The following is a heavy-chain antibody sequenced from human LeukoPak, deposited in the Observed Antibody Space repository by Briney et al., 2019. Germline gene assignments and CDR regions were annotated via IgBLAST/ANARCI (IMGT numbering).Heavy chain of an antibody. CDR2: VYYSRST. V-gene: IGHV4-39*01. CDR3: ARHLQPLAWLDP. D-gene: IGHD1-1*01. J-gene: IGHJ5*02. CDR1: GDSIRTGNYY. Sequence: PSETLSLTCAVSGDSIRTGNYYWGWIRQPPGRGLEWIGTVYYSRSTYYNPSLKSRVTISVDTSKNQFSLKLSSVTAADTAVYYCARHLQPLAWLDPWGRGTLVTVSS.